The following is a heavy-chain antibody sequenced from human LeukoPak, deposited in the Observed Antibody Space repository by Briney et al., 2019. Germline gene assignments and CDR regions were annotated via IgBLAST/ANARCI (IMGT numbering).Heavy chain of an antibody. CDR2: ISHSGSP. V-gene: IGHV4-38-2*02. J-gene: IGHJ4*02. CDR3: ASASDYYDSSGYHFDY. D-gene: IGHD3-22*01. Sequence: SETLSLTCTVSGYSISSGYYWGWVRQTPGKGLEWIASISHSGSPYYNPSLKSRVTISQDLSKNLFSLTLNSVTAADAAVYYCASASDYYDSSGYHFDYWGQGTLVTVSS. CDR1: GYSISSGYY.